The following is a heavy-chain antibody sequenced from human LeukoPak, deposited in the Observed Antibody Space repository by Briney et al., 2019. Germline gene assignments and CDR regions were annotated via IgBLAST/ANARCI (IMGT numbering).Heavy chain of an antibody. D-gene: IGHD5-12*01. J-gene: IGHJ4*02. CDR3: ARSAAAGRIVATFGY. Sequence: GGSLRLSCAASGFTLSTFAMHWVRQAPGKWLEWVAILSYDGSSKYYADSVKGRFTISRDNSKKTLYLQMNSLRTEDTAVYYCARSAAAGRIVATFGYWGQGTLVTVSS. V-gene: IGHV3-30*04. CDR1: GFTLSTFA. CDR2: LSYDGSSK.